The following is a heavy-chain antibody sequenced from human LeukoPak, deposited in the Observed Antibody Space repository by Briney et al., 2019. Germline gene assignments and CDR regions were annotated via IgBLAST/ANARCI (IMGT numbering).Heavy chain of an antibody. CDR2: IYHSGST. CDR1: GGSISSGGYS. D-gene: IGHD6-19*01. V-gene: IGHV4-30-2*01. Sequence: SETLSLTCAVSGGSISSGGYSWSWIRQPPGTGLEWIGYIYHSGSTYYNPSLKSRVTISVDRSKNQFSLKLSFVTAADTAVYYCARVKYSSGWFFDYWGQGTLVTVSS. CDR3: ARVKYSSGWFFDY. J-gene: IGHJ4*02.